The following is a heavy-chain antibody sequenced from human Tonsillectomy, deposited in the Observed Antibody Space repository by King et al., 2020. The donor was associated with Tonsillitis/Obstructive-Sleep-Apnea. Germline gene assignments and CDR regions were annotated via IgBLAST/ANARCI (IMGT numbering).Heavy chain of an antibody. J-gene: IGHJ4*02. D-gene: IGHD3-10*01. Sequence: VPLQESGPGLVKPSGTLSLTCGVSGGSISSTNWWIWVRQPPGKGLEWIGEIFHSGSTSYNPSLKSRVTISLDKSKNQFSLKLRSVTAADTALYYCARGGFYGSGSPALYFDYWGQGTLVTVSS. CDR2: IFHSGST. V-gene: IGHV4-4*02. CDR3: ARGGFYGSGSPALYFDY. CDR1: GGSISSTNW.